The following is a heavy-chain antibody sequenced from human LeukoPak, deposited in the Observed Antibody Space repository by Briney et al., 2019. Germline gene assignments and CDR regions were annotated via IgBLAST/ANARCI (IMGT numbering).Heavy chain of an antibody. V-gene: IGHV1-2*02. J-gene: IGHJ4*02. CDR1: GGTFSSYA. CDR2: INPNSGAT. CDR3: ARGITISGSGMFDY. D-gene: IGHD3-9*01. Sequence: ASVKVSCKASGGTFSSYAISWVRQAPGQGLEWMGWINPNSGATNYAQKFQGRVAMTRDTSISTAYMELSGLIYDDAAVYHCARGITISGSGMFDYWGQGTLVTVSS.